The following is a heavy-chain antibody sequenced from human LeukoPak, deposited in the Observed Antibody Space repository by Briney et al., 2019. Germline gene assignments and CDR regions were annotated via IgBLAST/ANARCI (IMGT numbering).Heavy chain of an antibody. CDR1: GYTLTELS. V-gene: IGHV1-24*01. Sequence: ASVKVSCKVSGYTLTELSMHWVRQAPGKGLEWMGGFDPEDGETIYAQKFQGRVTMTEDTSTDTAYMELSSLRSEDTAVYYCATGLTAAAGTGYWGQGTLVTVSS. CDR2: FDPEDGET. J-gene: IGHJ4*02. D-gene: IGHD6-13*01. CDR3: ATGLTAAAGTGY.